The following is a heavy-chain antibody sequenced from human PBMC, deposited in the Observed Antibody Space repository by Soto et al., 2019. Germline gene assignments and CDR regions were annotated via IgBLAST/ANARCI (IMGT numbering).Heavy chain of an antibody. CDR3: ARLYLAATITSLDY. CDR2: IKKDGSEK. J-gene: IGHJ4*02. CDR1: GFTFSNYW. Sequence: ESGGGLVQPGGSLRLSCAASGFTFSNYWLSWVRQAPGKGLEWVANIKKDGSEKYYVGSVVGRFTISRDNAENSLYLQMNSLRAEDTAVYYCARLYLAATITSLDYWGQGTLVTVSS. D-gene: IGHD5-12*01. V-gene: IGHV3-7*01.